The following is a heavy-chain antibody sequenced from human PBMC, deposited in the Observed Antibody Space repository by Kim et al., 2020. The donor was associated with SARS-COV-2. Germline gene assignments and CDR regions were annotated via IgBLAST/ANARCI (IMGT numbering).Heavy chain of an antibody. V-gene: IGHV4-31*03. J-gene: IGHJ4*02. Sequence: SETLSLTCTVSGGSISSGGYYWSWIRQHPGKGLEWIGYIYYSGSTYYNPSLKSRVTISVDTSKNQFSLKLSSVTAADTAVYYCARAAAAAGRELFDYWGQGTLVTVSS. D-gene: IGHD6-13*01. CDR2: IYYSGST. CDR1: GGSISSGGYY. CDR3: ARAAAAAGRELFDY.